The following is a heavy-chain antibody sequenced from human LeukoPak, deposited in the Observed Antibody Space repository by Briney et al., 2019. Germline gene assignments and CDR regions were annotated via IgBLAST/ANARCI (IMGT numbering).Heavy chain of an antibody. CDR3: ARMGSGGQEFDY. CDR1: GGSIISYY. V-gene: IGHV4-59*08. D-gene: IGHD4-23*01. Sequence: SETLSLTCTVSGGSIISYYWSWIRQPPGKGLEWIGYIYYSGSTNYNPSLKSRVTISVDKSKNQFSLKLSSVTAADTAVYYCARMGSGGQEFDYWGQGTLVTVSS. J-gene: IGHJ4*02. CDR2: IYYSGST.